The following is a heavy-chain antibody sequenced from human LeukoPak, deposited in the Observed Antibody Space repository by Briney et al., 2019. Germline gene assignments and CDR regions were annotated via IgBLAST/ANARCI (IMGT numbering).Heavy chain of an antibody. Sequence: SETLSLTCTVSGGSISSYYWSWFRQPPGKGLEWSGYIYYSGSTNYNPSLKSRVTISVDTSKNQFSLKLSSVTAADTAVYYCARANRDYDYIWGSYRYYAFDIWGQGTMVTVSS. CDR3: ARANRDYDYIWGSYRYYAFDI. D-gene: IGHD3-16*02. CDR1: GGSISSYY. J-gene: IGHJ3*02. V-gene: IGHV4-59*01. CDR2: IYYSGST.